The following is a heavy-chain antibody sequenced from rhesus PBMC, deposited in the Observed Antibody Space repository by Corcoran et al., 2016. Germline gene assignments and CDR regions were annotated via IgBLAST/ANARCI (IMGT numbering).Heavy chain of an antibody. CDR1: GGSISSNY. CDR3: ARTDTVGTDFDY. V-gene: IGHV4-169*01. J-gene: IGHJ4*01. Sequence: QLQLQESGPGLVKPSETLSVTCAVSGGSISSNYWSWIRQPPGKGLEGIGRIYGSGRSTNYNPSLRSRVTLSVDTSKNQLSLKLSSVTAADTAVYYCARTDTVGTDFDYWGQGVLVTVSS. D-gene: IGHD5-30*01. CDR2: IYGSGRST.